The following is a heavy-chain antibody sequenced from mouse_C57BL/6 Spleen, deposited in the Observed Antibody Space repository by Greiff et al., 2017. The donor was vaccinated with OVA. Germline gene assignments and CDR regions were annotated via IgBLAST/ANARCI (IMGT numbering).Heavy chain of an antibody. CDR3: AREGLRQAWFAY. D-gene: IGHD2-12*01. CDR1: GYTFTSYW. CDR2: INPSNGGT. V-gene: IGHV1-53*01. Sequence: QVQLQQPGTELVKPGASVKLSCKASGYTFTSYWMHWVKPRPGQGLEWIGNINPSNGGTNYNEKFKSKATLTVDKSSSTAYMQLSSLTSEDSAVYYCAREGLRQAWFAYWGQGTLVTVSA. J-gene: IGHJ3*01.